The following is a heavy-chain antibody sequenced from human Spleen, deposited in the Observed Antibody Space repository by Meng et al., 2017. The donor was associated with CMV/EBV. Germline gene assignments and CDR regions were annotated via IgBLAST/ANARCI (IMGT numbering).Heavy chain of an antibody. Sequence: GESLKISCAASGFTFSSYAMHWVRQAPGKGLEWVAVMSSDESNKYYVDSVKGRFTISRDISKNTLYLHMNSLRAEDTAVYYCWSPNCGDCWGQGTLVTVSS. CDR1: GFTFSSYA. J-gene: IGHJ4*02. V-gene: IGHV3-30*04. CDR3: WSPNCGDC. D-gene: IGHD2-21*01. CDR2: MSSDESNK.